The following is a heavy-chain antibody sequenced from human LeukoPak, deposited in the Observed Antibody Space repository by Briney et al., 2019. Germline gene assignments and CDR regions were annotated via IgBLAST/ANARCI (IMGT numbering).Heavy chain of an antibody. CDR3: ARSGSGSFPFDF. CDR1: GFTFSGYA. V-gene: IGHV3-48*02. Sequence: PGGSLRLSCAASGFTFSGYAMNWVRQAPGKGLEWVSYISGSSITIYYADSVKGRFTISRDNAKNSLYLQMNSLRDEDTAVYYCARSGSGSFPFDFWGQGTLVTVSS. CDR2: ISGSSITI. D-gene: IGHD1-26*01. J-gene: IGHJ4*02.